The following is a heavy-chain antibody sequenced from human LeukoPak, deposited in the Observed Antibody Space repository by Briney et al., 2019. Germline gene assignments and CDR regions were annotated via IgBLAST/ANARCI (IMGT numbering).Heavy chain of an antibody. D-gene: IGHD2-21*02. J-gene: IGHJ4*02. CDR2: IKQDGSQK. CDR1: GSTFSSYS. Sequence: PGGSLRLSCAASGSTFSSYSMNWVRQAPGKGLEWVANIKQDGSQKYYVDSVKGRFIISRDNAKNSLYLQMNSVRAEDTAVYYCAREGTFGDYRASGDHWGQGALVTVSS. V-gene: IGHV3-7*03. CDR3: AREGTFGDYRASGDH.